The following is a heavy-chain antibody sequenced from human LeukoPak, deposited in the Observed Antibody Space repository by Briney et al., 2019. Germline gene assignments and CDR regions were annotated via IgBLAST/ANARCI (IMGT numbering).Heavy chain of an antibody. CDR2: ISYDGSNK. D-gene: IGHD3-22*01. J-gene: IGHJ3*02. V-gene: IGHV3-30-3*01. CDR3: ARVMRYYYDSSGPDAFDI. CDR1: RCTFSSYA. Sequence: GGSLRLSCAASRCTFSSYALHWVRQAPGKGLEWVAVISYDGSNKYYADSVKGRFTISRDNSKNTLYLQMNSLRAEDTAVYYCARVMRYYYDSSGPDAFDIWGQGTMVTVSS.